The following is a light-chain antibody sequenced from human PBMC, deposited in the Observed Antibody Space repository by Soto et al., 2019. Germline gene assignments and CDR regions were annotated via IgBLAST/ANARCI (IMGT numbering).Light chain of an antibody. Sequence: QSALTQPASVSGSPGQSITISCTGTSSDVGAYYSVSWYQHHPGKAPKLIIYGVTNRPSGVSNRFSGSKSGNTASLTISGLHAEDDADYHCSSYTSGSSHYVFGTGTKLPVL. CDR1: SSDVGAYYS. CDR3: SSYTSGSSHYV. J-gene: IGLJ1*01. V-gene: IGLV2-14*01. CDR2: GVT.